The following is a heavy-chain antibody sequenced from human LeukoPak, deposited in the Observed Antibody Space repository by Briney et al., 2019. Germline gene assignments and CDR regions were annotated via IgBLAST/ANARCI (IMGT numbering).Heavy chain of an antibody. CDR1: GYTFTSYG. Sequence: ASVKVSCKASGYTFTSYGISWVRQAPGQGLEWMGWINTNTGNPTYAQGFTGRFVFSLDTSVSTAYLQISSLKAEDTAVYYCARDGSGSNWYFDLWGRGTLVTVSS. J-gene: IGHJ2*01. V-gene: IGHV7-4-1*02. D-gene: IGHD3-10*01. CDR2: INTNTGNP. CDR3: ARDGSGSNWYFDL.